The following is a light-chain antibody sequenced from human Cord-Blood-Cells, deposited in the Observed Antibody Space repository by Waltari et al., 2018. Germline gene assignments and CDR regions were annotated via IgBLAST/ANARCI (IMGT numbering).Light chain of an antibody. J-gene: IGLJ1*01. CDR2: EIS. CDR1: SSDVGGYNY. V-gene: IGLV2-14*01. CDR3: SSYTSSSTYV. Sequence: QSALTQPASVSGSPGQSITISCIGTSSDVGGYNYVYWYQQHPGKAPNLMIYEISNWPSVVSNRFSCPKSSNTASLTISGLQAEDEADYYCSSYTSSSTYVFGTGTKVTVL.